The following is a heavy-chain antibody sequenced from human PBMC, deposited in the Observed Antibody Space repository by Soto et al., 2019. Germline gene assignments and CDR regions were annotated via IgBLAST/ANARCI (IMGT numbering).Heavy chain of an antibody. Sequence: EVQLLESGGGLVQPGGSLRLSCAASGFTFSSCAMSWVRQTPGKGLEWVSAISGSGGSTYYADSVKGRFTISRDNSKNTLYLQMNSLRAEDTAVYYCAKDQAGYNWNYFDYWGQGTLVTVSS. J-gene: IGHJ4*02. CDR2: ISGSGGST. D-gene: IGHD1-20*01. V-gene: IGHV3-23*01. CDR3: AKDQAGYNWNYFDY. CDR1: GFTFSSCA.